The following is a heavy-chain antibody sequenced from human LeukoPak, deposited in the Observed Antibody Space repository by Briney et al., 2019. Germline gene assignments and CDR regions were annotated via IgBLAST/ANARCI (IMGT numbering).Heavy chain of an antibody. D-gene: IGHD6-6*01. Sequence: PSETLSLTCTVSGGSISTYYWNWIRQPAGKGLEWIGRIYTSGSTNYNPSLKSRVTMSVDTSKNQFSLKLSPVTAADTAVYYCARSSNSPSLPNDYWGQGTLVTVSS. CDR1: GGSISTYY. J-gene: IGHJ4*02. V-gene: IGHV4-4*07. CDR3: ARSSNSPSLPNDY. CDR2: IYTSGST.